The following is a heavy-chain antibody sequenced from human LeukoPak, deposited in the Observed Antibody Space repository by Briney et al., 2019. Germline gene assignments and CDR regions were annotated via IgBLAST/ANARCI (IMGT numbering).Heavy chain of an antibody. CDR2: ISWDGGST. Sequence: GGSLRLSCAASGFTFDDYTMHWVRQAPGKGLEGVSLISWDGGSTYYADSVKGRFTISRDNSKSTLYLQMNTLRAEDTAVYYCANRRADSSGWVSLDYWGQGTLVTVSS. V-gene: IGHV3-43*01. CDR1: GFTFDDYT. J-gene: IGHJ4*02. CDR3: ANRRADSSGWVSLDY. D-gene: IGHD6-19*01.